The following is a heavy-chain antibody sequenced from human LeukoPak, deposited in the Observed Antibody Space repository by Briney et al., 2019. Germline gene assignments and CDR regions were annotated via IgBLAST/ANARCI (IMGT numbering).Heavy chain of an antibody. CDR3: ASTQWELLRGYFDY. J-gene: IGHJ4*02. CDR2: IYYSGST. CDR1: GGSISSYY. D-gene: IGHD1-26*01. V-gene: IGHV4-59*08. Sequence: SETLSLTCTVSGGSISSYYWSWIRQPPGKGLEWIGYIYYSGSTNYNPSLKSRVTMSVDTSKNQFSLKLSSVTAADTAVYYCASTQWELLRGYFDYWGQGTLVTVSS.